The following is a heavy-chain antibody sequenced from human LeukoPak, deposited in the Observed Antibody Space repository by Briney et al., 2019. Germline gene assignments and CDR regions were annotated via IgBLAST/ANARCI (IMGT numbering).Heavy chain of an antibody. CDR3: ARRWAAPRAFDI. J-gene: IGHJ3*02. CDR2: IYYSGST. D-gene: IGHD6-6*01. Sequence: SETLSLTCTVSGGSISSGGYSWGWIGQDPGKGLEWIGYIYYSGSTYYNPSLKSRVTISVDTSKNQVSLKLSSVTAADTAVYYCARRWAAPRAFDIWGQGTMVTVSS. CDR1: GGSISSGGYS. V-gene: IGHV4-31*03.